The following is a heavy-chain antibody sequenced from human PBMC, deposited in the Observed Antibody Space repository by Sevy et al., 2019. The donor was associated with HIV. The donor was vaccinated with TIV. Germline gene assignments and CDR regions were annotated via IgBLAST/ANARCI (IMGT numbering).Heavy chain of an antibody. CDR2: IYYSGST. J-gene: IGHJ4*02. V-gene: IGHV4-59*01. CDR1: GGSISSYY. CDR3: AGLSSGYTYYFDY. Sequence: SETLSLTCTVSGGSISSYYWSWIRQPPGKGLEWIGYIYYSGSTNYNTSLRSRVTITVDTSKNQFSLKLSSVTAADTAVYYCAGLSSGYTYYFDYGGQGTLVTVSS. D-gene: IGHD3-22*01.